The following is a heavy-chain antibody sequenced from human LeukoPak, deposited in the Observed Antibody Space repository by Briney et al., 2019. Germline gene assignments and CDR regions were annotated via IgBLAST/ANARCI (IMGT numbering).Heavy chain of an antibody. CDR2: ISYDGSNK. Sequence: PGGSLRLSCAASGFTFDDYAMHWVRQAPGKGLEWVAVISYDGSNKYYADSVKGRFTISRDNSKNTLYLQMNSLRAEDTAVYYCARDKRELRYFDWLGIYDYWGQGTLVTVSS. D-gene: IGHD3-9*01. J-gene: IGHJ4*02. V-gene: IGHV3-30*04. CDR1: GFTFDDYA. CDR3: ARDKRELRYFDWLGIYDY.